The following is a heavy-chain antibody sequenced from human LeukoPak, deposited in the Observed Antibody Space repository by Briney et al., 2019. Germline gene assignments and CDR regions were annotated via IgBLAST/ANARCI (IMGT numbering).Heavy chain of an antibody. J-gene: IGHJ4*02. D-gene: IGHD2-15*01. CDR1: GFTFSNSW. V-gene: IGHV3-30*02. Sequence: QSGGSLRLSCAASGFTFSNSWMHWVRQAPGKGLEWVAFIRYDGSNKYYADSVKGRFTISRDNSKNTLYLQMNSLRAEDTAVYYCAKDRAPYCSGGSCYHPGYWGQGTLVTVSS. CDR2: IRYDGSNK. CDR3: AKDRAPYCSGGSCYHPGY.